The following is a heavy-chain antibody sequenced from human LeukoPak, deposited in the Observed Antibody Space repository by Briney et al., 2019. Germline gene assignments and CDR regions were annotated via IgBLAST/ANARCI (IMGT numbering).Heavy chain of an antibody. D-gene: IGHD3-9*01. CDR3: AKDLSPRLAMDV. V-gene: IGHV3-30*18. CDR1: GFTFSTYG. J-gene: IGHJ6*02. Sequence: GRSLRLSCAASGFTFSTYGMHWVRQAPGKGLEWVAVISYDGRDKYYADSVKGRLIISRDNSKNTLYLQMNTLRAEDTAVYYCAKDLSPRLAMDVWGPGTTVTVSS. CDR2: ISYDGRDK.